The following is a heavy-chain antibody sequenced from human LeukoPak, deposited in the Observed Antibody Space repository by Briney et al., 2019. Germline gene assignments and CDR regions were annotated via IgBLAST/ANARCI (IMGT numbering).Heavy chain of an antibody. V-gene: IGHV4-59*01. CDR3: ARAWGGYSYAYGMDV. CDR1: GGFITPYY. CDR2: IYYSGST. D-gene: IGHD5-18*01. Sequence: SETLSLTCTVSGGFITPYYWSWIRQPPGRGLEWIGNIYYSGSTNYNPSLKSRVTISVDTSKNQFSLKLSSVTAADTAVYYCARAWGGYSYAYGMDVWGQGTTVTVSS. J-gene: IGHJ6*02.